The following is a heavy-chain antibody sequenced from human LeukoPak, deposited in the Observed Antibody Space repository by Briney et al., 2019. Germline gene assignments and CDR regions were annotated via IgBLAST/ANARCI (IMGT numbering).Heavy chain of an antibody. CDR2: INPNSGGT. D-gene: IGHD4-11*01. CDR1: GYTFTGYY. Sequence: ASVKVSCKASGYTFTGYYMHWVRQAPGQGLEWMGWINPNSGGTNYAQKFQGRVTMTRDTSISTAYMELSRLRSDDTAVYYCARPASTVTTSTGWFDPWGQGTLVTVSS. V-gene: IGHV1-2*02. J-gene: IGHJ5*02. CDR3: ARPASTVTTSTGWFDP.